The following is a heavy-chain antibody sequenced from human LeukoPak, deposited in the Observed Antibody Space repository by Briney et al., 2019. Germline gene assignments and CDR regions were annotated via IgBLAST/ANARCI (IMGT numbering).Heavy chain of an antibody. CDR3: ALGYCGGGSCYAREYFQH. D-gene: IGHD2-15*01. CDR2: IYYSGST. Sequence: SSETLSLTCTVSGGSISSGGYYWTWIRQHPGKGLEWTGYIYYSGSTYYNPSLKSRVTISVETSKNQFSLRLSSVTAADTAVYYCALGYCGGGSCYAREYFQHWGQGTLVTVSS. J-gene: IGHJ1*01. V-gene: IGHV4-31*03. CDR1: GGSISSGGYY.